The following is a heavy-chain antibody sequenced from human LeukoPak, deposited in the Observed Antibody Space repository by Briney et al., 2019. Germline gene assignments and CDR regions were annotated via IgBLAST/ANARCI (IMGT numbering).Heavy chain of an antibody. CDR3: ARVEMATIEGGYYFDY. CDR1: GYTFTSYD. D-gene: IGHD5-24*01. V-gene: IGHV1-8*01. CDR2: MNPNSGNT. J-gene: IGHJ4*02. Sequence: GASVKVSCKASGYTFTSYDINWVRQATGQGLEWMGWMNPNSGNTGYAQKFQGRVTITADESTSTAYMELSSLRSEDTAVYYCARVEMATIEGGYYFDYWGQGTLVTVSS.